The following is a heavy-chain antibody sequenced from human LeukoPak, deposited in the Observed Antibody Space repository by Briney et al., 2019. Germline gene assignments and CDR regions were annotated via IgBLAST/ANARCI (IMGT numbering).Heavy chain of an antibody. CDR1: GGSFSGYY. J-gene: IGHJ4*02. D-gene: IGHD5-12*01. CDR2: INHSGST. Sequence: PSETLSLTCAVYGGSFSGYYWSWIRQPPGKGLEWTGEINHSGSTNYNPSLKSRVTISVDTSKNQFSLKLSSVTAADTAVYYCARGGLPRRGLFDYWGQGTLVTVSS. CDR3: ARGGLPRRGLFDY. V-gene: IGHV4-34*01.